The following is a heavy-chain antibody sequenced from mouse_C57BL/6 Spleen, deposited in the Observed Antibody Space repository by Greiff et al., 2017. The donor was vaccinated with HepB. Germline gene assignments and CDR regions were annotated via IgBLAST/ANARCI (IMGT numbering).Heavy chain of an antibody. CDR2: INPSTGGT. J-gene: IGHJ3*01. Sequence: VQLQQSGPELVKPGASVKISCQASGYSFTGYYMNWVKQSPEKSLEWIGEINPSTGGTTDNQTFQAKATLPVDKSSSTAYMQLKSLTSEDSAVYYCARSYDYWCAYWGQGTLVTVSA. CDR1: GYSFTGYY. V-gene: IGHV1-42*01. CDR3: ARSYDYWCAY. D-gene: IGHD2-4*01.